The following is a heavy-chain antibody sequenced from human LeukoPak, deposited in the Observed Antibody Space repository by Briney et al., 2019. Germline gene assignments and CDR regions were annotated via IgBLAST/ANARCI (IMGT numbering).Heavy chain of an antibody. J-gene: IGHJ4*02. CDR3: ARGNYSGFDY. CDR2: INHSGST. Sequence: SETLSLTCAVYGGSFSGYYWSWIRQPPGKGLEWIGEINHSGSTNYNPSLKSRVTISVDTSKNQFSLKLSSVTAADTAVYYCARGNYSGFDYWGRGTLVTVSS. V-gene: IGHV4-34*01. CDR1: GGSFSGYY. D-gene: IGHD1-26*01.